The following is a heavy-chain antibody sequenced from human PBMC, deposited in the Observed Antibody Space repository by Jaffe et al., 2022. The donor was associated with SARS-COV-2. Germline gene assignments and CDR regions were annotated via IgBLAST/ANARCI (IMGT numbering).Heavy chain of an antibody. Sequence: EVQLVESGGGLVKPGGSLRLSCAASGFTFSSYSMNWVRQAPGKGLEWVSSISSSSSYIYYADSVKGRFTISRDNAKNSLYLQMNSLRAEDTAVYYCARDGGWYGDYFDYWGQGTLVTVSS. J-gene: IGHJ4*02. CDR3: ARDGGWYGDYFDY. CDR2: ISSSSSYI. CDR1: GFTFSSYS. D-gene: IGHD6-19*01. V-gene: IGHV3-21*01.